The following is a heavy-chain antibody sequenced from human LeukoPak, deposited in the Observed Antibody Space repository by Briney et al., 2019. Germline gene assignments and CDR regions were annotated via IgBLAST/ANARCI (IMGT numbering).Heavy chain of an antibody. D-gene: IGHD3-10*01. CDR3: AHGYYGSGSYQNLDY. CDR1: GFSLSTSGVG. Sequence: SGPTLVNPTQTLTLTCTFSGFSLSTSGVGVGWIRQPPGKALEWLALIYWDDDKRYSASLKGRLTITNDTSKNQLVITMTNMDPVDTATYYCAHGYYGSGSYQNLDYWGQGTLVTVSS. CDR2: IYWDDDK. V-gene: IGHV2-5*02. J-gene: IGHJ4*02.